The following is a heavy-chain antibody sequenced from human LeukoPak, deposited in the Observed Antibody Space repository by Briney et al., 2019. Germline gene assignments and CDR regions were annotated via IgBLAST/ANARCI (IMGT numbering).Heavy chain of an antibody. J-gene: IGHJ4*02. CDR3: ARAPLKGVTFPFDY. CDR1: GFTFSSYG. V-gene: IGHV3-33*01. CDR2: IWYDGSNK. Sequence: PGGSLRLSRAASGFTFSSYGMHWVRQAPGKGLEWVAVIWYDGSNKYYADSVKGRFTISRDNSKNTLYLQMNSLRAEDTAVYYCARAPLKGVTFPFDYWGQGTLVTVSS. D-gene: IGHD2-21*02.